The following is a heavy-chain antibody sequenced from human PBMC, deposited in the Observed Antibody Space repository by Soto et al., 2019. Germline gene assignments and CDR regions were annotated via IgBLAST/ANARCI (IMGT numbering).Heavy chain of an antibody. V-gene: IGHV4-59*01. CDR1: GGSISSSY. CDR2: VYFSGST. CDR3: TRDLDTGQRGYGQSNV. Sequence: LSLTCTISGGSISSSYWSWMRQTPGKGLDWIGYVYFSGSTNYNPSLKSRVLISIDTSRNQFSLKLNSVTAADTAVYYCTRDLDTGQRGYGQSNVWGQG. D-gene: IGHD5-12*01. J-gene: IGHJ6*01.